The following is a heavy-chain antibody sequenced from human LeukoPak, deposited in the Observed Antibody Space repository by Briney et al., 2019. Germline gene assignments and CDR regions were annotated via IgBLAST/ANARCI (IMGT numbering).Heavy chain of an antibody. CDR1: GFIFSSYG. V-gene: IGHV3-30*02. CDR2: IRYDGSNK. D-gene: IGHD2-2*01. Sequence: GGSLRLSCAASGFIFSSYGIHWVRQAPGKGLEWVAFIRYDGSNKYYADSVKGRFTISRDNSKNTLYLQMNSLRAEDTAVYYCAKGVVVAPDVTPFDYWGQGTLVTVSS. CDR3: AKGVVVAPDVTPFDY. J-gene: IGHJ4*02.